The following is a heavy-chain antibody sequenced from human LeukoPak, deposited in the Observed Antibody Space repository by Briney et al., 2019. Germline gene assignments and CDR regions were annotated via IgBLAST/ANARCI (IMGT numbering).Heavy chain of an antibody. CDR1: GFTFNHAW. D-gene: IGHD1-26*01. CDR3: TWVGARYYFDY. CDR2: IKSKTNGGTT. J-gene: IGHJ4*02. Sequence: GGSLRLSCAASGFTFNHAWMSWVRKAPEKRLEWVGRIKSKTNGGTTDYAAPVKGRFTISRDDSKNTLYLQMNSLKTEDTAVYYCTWVGARYYFDYWGQGTLVTVSS. V-gene: IGHV3-15*01.